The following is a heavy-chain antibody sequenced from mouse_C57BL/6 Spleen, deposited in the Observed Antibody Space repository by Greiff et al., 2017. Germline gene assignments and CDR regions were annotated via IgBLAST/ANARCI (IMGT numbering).Heavy chain of an antibody. J-gene: IGHJ4*01. V-gene: IGHV1-82*01. D-gene: IGHD4-1*02. CDR1: GYAFSSSW. CDR3: ATTGTGAMDY. CDR2: IYPGDGDT. Sequence: VQLQESGPELVKPGASVKISCKASGYAFSSSWMNWVKQRPGKGLEWIGRIYPGDGDTNYNGKFKGKATLTADKSSSTAYMQLSSLTSEDSAVYFCATTGTGAMDYWGQGTSVTVSS.